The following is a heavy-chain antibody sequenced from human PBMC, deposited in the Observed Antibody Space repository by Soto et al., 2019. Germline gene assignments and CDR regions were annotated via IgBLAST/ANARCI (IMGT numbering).Heavy chain of an antibody. D-gene: IGHD3-3*01. Sequence: PSETLSLTCTACGGSISSYYWSWIRQPPGKGLEWIGSIYYSGSTNSNPSLKSRGTIYVETSKTHSSLRLSXRQPPGKGLEWIGAIHHSGTTYXTPSLKSRVTISMDMSKNHFSLRLTSVTAADTAVYYCARGLYGGNFDYWGQGTPVTVSS. CDR2: IYYSGST. CDR3: GAIHHSGTTYXTPSLKSRVTISMDMSKNHFSLRLTSVTAADTAVYYCARGLYGGNFDY. CDR1: GGSISSYY. V-gene: IGHV4-59*01. J-gene: IGHJ4*02.